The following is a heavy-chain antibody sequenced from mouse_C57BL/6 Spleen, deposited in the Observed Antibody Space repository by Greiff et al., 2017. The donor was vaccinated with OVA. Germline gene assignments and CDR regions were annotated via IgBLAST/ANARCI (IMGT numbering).Heavy chain of an antibody. CDR3: ARLTYYGYDAYFDY. CDR2: IHPNSGST. D-gene: IGHD2-9*01. Sequence: QVQLQQPGAELVKPGASVKLSCKASGYTFTSYWMHWVKPRPGQGLEWIGIIHPNSGSTNYNEKFKSKATLTVDKSSSTAYMQLSSLASEDSAVYYCARLTYYGYDAYFDYWGQGTTLTVSS. V-gene: IGHV1-64*01. J-gene: IGHJ2*01. CDR1: GYTFTSYW.